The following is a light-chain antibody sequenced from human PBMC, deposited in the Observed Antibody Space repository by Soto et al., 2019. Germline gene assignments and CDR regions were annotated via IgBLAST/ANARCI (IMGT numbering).Light chain of an antibody. J-gene: IGLJ2*01. CDR2: DVS. CDR3: SSYTSSSTVV. CDR1: SSDVGGYNY. V-gene: IGLV2-14*01. Sequence: QSALTQPASVSGSPGQSITISCTGTSSDVGGYNYVSWYQQHPGKAPKLMIYDVSNRPSRVSNRFSGSKSGNTASLTISGLQPEDEADYYCSSYTSSSTVVFGGGTKLTVL.